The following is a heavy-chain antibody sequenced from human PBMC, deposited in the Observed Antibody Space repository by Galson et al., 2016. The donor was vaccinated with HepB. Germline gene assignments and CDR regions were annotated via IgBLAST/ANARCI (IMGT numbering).Heavy chain of an antibody. CDR1: GDSVSSHSAA. Sequence: CAISGDSVSSHSAAWNWIRQSLSRGLEWLGRTYFRSKWYNEYAVSVKGRITISPDTSKNQFSLQLKSVTPADTAVYYCARNGRTARGAFDIWGQGTMVTVSS. CDR3: ARNGRTARGAFDI. D-gene: IGHD2-8*01. CDR2: TYFRSKWYN. J-gene: IGHJ3*02. V-gene: IGHV6-1*01.